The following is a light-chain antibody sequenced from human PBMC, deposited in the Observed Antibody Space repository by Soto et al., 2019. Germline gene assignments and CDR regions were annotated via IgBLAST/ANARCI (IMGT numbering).Light chain of an antibody. Sequence: DIQMTQSPSSLSASVGDRVTITCRARQGIGNSLAWYQQKPGKVPKLRIYAASTLQSGVPSRFSGSGSGTDFTLTVSSLQPEDVATYYCQKYNRAPRTFDQGTKVEIK. J-gene: IGKJ1*01. CDR1: QGIGNS. CDR3: QKYNRAPRT. V-gene: IGKV1-27*01. CDR2: AAS.